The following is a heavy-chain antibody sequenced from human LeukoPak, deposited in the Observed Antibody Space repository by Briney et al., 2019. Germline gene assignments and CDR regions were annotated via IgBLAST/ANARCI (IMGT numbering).Heavy chain of an antibody. Sequence: GGSLRLSCAASGFTFSSYGMHWVRQAPGKGLEWVAFIRYDGSNKYYADSVKGRLTISRDNSKNTLYLQMNSLRAEDTAVYYCAKDTVLRRYYYDSSGYPDYWGQGTLVTVSS. J-gene: IGHJ4*02. CDR3: AKDTVLRRYYYDSSGYPDY. D-gene: IGHD3-22*01. V-gene: IGHV3-30*02. CDR2: IRYDGSNK. CDR1: GFTFSSYG.